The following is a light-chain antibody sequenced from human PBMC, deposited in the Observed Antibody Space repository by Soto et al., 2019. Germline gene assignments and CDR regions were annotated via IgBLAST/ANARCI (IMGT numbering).Light chain of an antibody. J-gene: IGKJ1*01. Sequence: EIVLKQSPATLSLSPGEKATLSCRASQSISSYLAWYQQKPGQAPRLLMYDTSYRAAGIPARFSGSGSGTDFTLTISSLEPEDCAVYYRQQRSNWPWTFGQGTMVDIK. CDR2: DTS. CDR3: QQRSNWPWT. V-gene: IGKV3-11*01. CDR1: QSISSY.